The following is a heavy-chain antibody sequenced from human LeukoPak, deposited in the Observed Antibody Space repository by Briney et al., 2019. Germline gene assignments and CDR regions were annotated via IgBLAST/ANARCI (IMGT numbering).Heavy chain of an antibody. CDR2: FDPEDGET. Sequence: ASVKVSCKVSGYTLTELSIHWVRQAPGKGLEWMGDFDPEDGETIYAQKFQGRVTMTEDTSTDTAYMELSSLRSEDTAVYYCATVWFGENYFDYWGQGTLVTVSS. J-gene: IGHJ4*02. D-gene: IGHD3-10*01. V-gene: IGHV1-24*01. CDR3: ATVWFGENYFDY. CDR1: GYTLTELS.